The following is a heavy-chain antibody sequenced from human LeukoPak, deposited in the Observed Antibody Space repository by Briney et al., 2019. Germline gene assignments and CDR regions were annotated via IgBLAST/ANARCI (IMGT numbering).Heavy chain of an antibody. CDR2: ISSSGSTI. V-gene: IGHV3-11*01. CDR1: GFTFSDYY. Sequence: GGSLRLSCAASGFTFSDYYMSWIRQAPGKGLEWVSYISSSGSTIYYADSVKGRFTISRDNAKNSLYLQMNSLRAEDTAAYYCARMARYYDSSGYPGVDIWGQGTMVTVSS. CDR3: ARMARYYDSSGYPGVDI. D-gene: IGHD3-22*01. J-gene: IGHJ3*02.